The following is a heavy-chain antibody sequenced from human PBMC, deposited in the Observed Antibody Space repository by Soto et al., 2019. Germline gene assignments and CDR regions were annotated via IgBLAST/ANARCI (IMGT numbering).Heavy chain of an antibody. J-gene: IGHJ5*02. CDR3: ARDAYSDEGWFDP. CDR1: GGSVSSGSYY. D-gene: IGHD4-17*01. V-gene: IGHV4-61*01. CDR2: IYYSGST. Sequence: QVQLQESGPGLVKPSETLSLTCTVSGGSVSSGSYYWSWIRQPPGKGLEWIGYIYYSGSTNYNPSLKSRVTISVDTSKNQFSLKLSSVTAADTAVYYCARDAYSDEGWFDPWGQGTLVTVSS.